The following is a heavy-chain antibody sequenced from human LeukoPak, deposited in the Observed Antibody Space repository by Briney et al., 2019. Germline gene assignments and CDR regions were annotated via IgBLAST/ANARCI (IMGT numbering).Heavy chain of an antibody. J-gene: IGHJ4*02. Sequence: ASVKVSCKASGYTFSSYGITWVRQAPGQGLEWMGWISAYNGNTNYAQKIQDRVTMTTDTYTRTAYMELRRLRADDTAVYYCAREEYVWGSYRDVDYWGQGTLVTVSS. CDR1: GYTFSSYG. CDR3: AREEYVWGSYRDVDY. CDR2: ISAYNGNT. V-gene: IGHV1-18*01. D-gene: IGHD3-16*02.